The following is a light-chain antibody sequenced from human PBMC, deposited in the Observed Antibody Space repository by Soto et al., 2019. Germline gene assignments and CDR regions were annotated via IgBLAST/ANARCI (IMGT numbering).Light chain of an antibody. CDR2: GAS. J-gene: IGKJ1*01. CDR1: QSVSSSY. CDR3: QQYNNWPWT. V-gene: IGKV3-20*01. Sequence: EIVLTQSPGTLSLSPGERATLSCRASQSVSSSYLAWYQQKPGQAPRLPIYGASSRATGIPDRFSGSGSGTDFTLTISSLQSEDFAVYYCQQYNNWPWTFGQGTKVEIK.